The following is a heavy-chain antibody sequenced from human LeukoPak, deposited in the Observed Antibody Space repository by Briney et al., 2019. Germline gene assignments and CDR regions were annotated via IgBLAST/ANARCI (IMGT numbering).Heavy chain of an antibody. CDR1: GFIFSSNA. J-gene: IGHJ4*02. CDR3: VRSLRSADF. CDR2: ISPDGSQT. V-gene: IGHV3-74*01. Sequence: GGSLRLSCAASGFIFSSNAVHWVRQAPGKGLMWVSQISPDGSQTFYADSVKGRFTISRDNAKNTLFLQMDSLRAEDTALYYCVRSLRSADFWGQGTLVTVSS.